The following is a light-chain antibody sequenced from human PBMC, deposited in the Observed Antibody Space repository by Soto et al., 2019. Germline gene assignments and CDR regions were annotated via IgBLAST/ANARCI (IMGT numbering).Light chain of an antibody. Sequence: QSALTQPASVSGSLGQSITISCTGTSSDVGVYPYVSWYQQHPGKAPKLMIYDVSTRPSGVSDRFSGSKSGNTASLTISGLQAEDEADYYCSSYTGTNKEFFGGGTKVTVL. CDR3: SSYTGTNKEF. V-gene: IGLV2-14*03. CDR1: SSDVGVYPY. CDR2: DVS. J-gene: IGLJ2*01.